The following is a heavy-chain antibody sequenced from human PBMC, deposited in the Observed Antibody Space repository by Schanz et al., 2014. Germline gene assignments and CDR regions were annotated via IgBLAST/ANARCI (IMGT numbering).Heavy chain of an antibody. CDR3: AKVWKDHRIAGRPGWSDGMDV. CDR1: GFTVNTNY. Sequence: EVQLVESGGGLIQPGGSLRLSCAVSGFTVNTNYMSWVRQAPGKGLEWISSMYINSGSTQYADSVKGRLIISRDSSKNTLFLQMNSLRAEDTAVYYCAKVWKDHRIAGRPGWSDGMDVWGQGTTVTVSS. J-gene: IGHJ6*02. CDR2: MYINSGST. V-gene: IGHV3-53*01. D-gene: IGHD6-6*01.